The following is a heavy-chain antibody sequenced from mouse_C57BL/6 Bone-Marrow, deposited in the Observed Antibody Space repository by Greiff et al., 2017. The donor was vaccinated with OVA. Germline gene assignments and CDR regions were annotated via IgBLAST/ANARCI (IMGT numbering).Heavy chain of an antibody. CDR1: GYTFTSYW. J-gene: IGHJ4*01. CDR2: IDPNSGGT. Sequence: QVQLQQPGAELVKPGASVKLSCKASGYTFTSYWMHWVKQRPGRGLEWIGMIDPNSGGTKYNEKFKSKATLTVDKPSSTAYMQLSSLTSEDSAVYYCARFYDRAMDYWGQGTSVTVSS. CDR3: ARFYDRAMDY. D-gene: IGHD2-12*01. V-gene: IGHV1-72*01.